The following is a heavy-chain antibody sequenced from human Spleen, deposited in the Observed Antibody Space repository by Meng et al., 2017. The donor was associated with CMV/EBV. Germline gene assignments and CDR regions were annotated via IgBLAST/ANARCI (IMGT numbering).Heavy chain of an antibody. Sequence: GGSLRLSCAASGFTVSSNYMSWVRQAPGKGLEWVSVIYSGGSTYYADSVKGRFTISRDNARKSLSLEINPLRVEDTALYYCARDQVRYGSGSYYYYGMDVWGQGTTVTVSS. V-gene: IGHV3-53*05. D-gene: IGHD3-10*01. CDR3: ARDQVRYGSGSYYYYGMDV. J-gene: IGHJ6*02. CDR2: IYSGGST. CDR1: GFTVSSNY.